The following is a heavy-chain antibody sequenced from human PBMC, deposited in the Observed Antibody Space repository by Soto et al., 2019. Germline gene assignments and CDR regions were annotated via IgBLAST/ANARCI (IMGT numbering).Heavy chain of an antibody. CDR3: GRLEGLATISYYFDY. CDR2: VYYSGST. D-gene: IGHD3-9*01. CDR1: GHSVSSSRYY. Sequence: SSQTLSLTCTLSGHSVSSSRYYWGWVRQPPGKGLEWIGSVYYSGSTYYNPSLESRVTISVDKSKNQFSLKLMSLSAADTAVYYCGRLEGLATISYYFDYWGQGALVTVSS. J-gene: IGHJ4*02. V-gene: IGHV4-39*01.